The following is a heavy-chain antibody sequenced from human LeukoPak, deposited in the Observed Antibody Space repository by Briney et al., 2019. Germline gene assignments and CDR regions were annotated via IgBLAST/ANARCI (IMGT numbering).Heavy chain of an antibody. D-gene: IGHD2-21*01. J-gene: IGHJ3*01. CDR1: GFTFSDYY. V-gene: IGHV3-11*01. CDR2: ISYSGSTI. Sequence: PGGSLRLSCAASGFTFSDYYMSWIRQAPGKGLEWISYISYSGSTIYYAESVKGRFTISRDNTKNSLYLEMNSLRAEDTALYYCASEVVVSAQSFDLWGQGTVVTVSS. CDR3: ASEVVVSAQSFDL.